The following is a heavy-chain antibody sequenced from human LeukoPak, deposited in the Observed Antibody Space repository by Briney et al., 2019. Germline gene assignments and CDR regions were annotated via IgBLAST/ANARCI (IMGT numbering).Heavy chain of an antibody. CDR2: IYISGST. CDR1: GGSTNNYF. V-gene: IGHV4-4*09. J-gene: IGHJ3*01. Sequence: PSETLSLTCSVSGGSTNNYFWSWIRQSAGKGLEWIGYIYISGSTDYNPSLKSRVTISLDTSKNLFSLKLSSLTAADTAVYYCARHRGYERTGYYFLDAFDFWGQGTMVTVSS. CDR3: ARHRGYERTGYYFLDAFDF. D-gene: IGHD3-22*01.